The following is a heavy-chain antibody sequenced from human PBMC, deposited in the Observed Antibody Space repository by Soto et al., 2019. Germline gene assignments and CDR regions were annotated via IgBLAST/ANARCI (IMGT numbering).Heavy chain of an antibody. J-gene: IGHJ6*02. Sequence: GASVKVSCKASQRTFTSYGLSWVRQAPGQGLEWLGTIIPMFGTANYAQRFQGRVTTTADEFTSTAYMELSSLTSEDTAVYFCARTPNHFIVALGESTHYYGLDVWGQGTTVTVSS. CDR3: ARTPNHFIVALGESTHYYGLDV. D-gene: IGHD2-21*01. CDR1: QRTFTSYG. V-gene: IGHV1-69*13. CDR2: IIPMFGTA.